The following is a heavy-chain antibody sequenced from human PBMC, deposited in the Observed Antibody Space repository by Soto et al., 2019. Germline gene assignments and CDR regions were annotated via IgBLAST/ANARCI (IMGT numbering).Heavy chain of an antibody. CDR2: ISWNSGSI. CDR3: VKDIHEQWLVTHFEY. V-gene: IGHV3-9*01. D-gene: IGHD6-19*01. J-gene: IGHJ4*02. Sequence: EVQLVESGGGLVQPGRSLRLSCVASGFTFGSYAMHWVRQAPGKGLEWVSGISWNSGSIGYADSVKGRFTISRDNAQNSLYLEMNSQRVEDTAFYYCVKDIHEQWLVTHFEYWGQGALVTVSS. CDR1: GFTFGSYA.